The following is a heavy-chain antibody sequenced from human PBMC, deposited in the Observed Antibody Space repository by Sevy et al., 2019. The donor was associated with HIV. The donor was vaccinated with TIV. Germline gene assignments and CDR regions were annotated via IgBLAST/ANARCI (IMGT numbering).Heavy chain of an antibody. CDR1: GGTFSSYA. CDR2: IIPIFGTA. CDR3: AREHPSGGAFDI. V-gene: IGHV1-69*13. J-gene: IGHJ3*02. D-gene: IGHD2-15*01. Sequence: ASVKVSCKASGGTFSSYAISWVRQAPGQGLEGMGGIIPIFGTANYAQKFQGRVTITADESTSTAYMELSSLRSEDTAVYYCAREHPSGGAFDIWGQGTMVTVSS.